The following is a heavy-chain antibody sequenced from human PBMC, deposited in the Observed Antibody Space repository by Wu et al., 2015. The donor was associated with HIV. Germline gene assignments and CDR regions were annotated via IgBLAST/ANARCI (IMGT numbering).Heavy chain of an antibody. CDR3: ARAQQAPYYYDSSGYLHPTDY. J-gene: IGHJ4*02. CDR1: GYTFTGYY. Sequence: QVQLVQSGAEVKKPGASVKVSCKASGYTFTGYYMHWVRQAPGQGLEWMGWINPNSGGTNYAQKFQGRVTMTRDTSISTAYMELSRLRSDDTAVYYCARAQQAPYYYDSSGYLHPTDYWGQGTLVTVSS. CDR2: INPNSGGT. V-gene: IGHV1-2*02. D-gene: IGHD3-22*01.